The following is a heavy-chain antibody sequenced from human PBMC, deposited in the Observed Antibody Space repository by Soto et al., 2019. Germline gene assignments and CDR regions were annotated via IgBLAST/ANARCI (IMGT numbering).Heavy chain of an antibody. J-gene: IGHJ4*02. CDR1: GYTFTSYA. V-gene: IGHV1-3*01. Sequence: QVQLVQSGAEVKKPGASVKVSCKASGYTFTSYAMHWVRQAPGQRLEWMGWINAGNGNTKYSQKFQGRVTITRDTSASTDYMELSSLRSEDTAVYYWARDLYCSGGSCYSDWGQGTLVTVSS. CDR3: ARDLYCSGGSCYSD. D-gene: IGHD2-15*01. CDR2: INAGNGNT.